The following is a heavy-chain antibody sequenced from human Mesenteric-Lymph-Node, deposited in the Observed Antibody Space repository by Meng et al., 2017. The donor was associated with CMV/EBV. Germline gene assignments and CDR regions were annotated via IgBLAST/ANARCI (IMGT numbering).Heavy chain of an antibody. CDR1: DITFKNYA. Sequence: GESLKISCTGSDITFKNYAMDWVRQAPGKGLEWVANIKQDGSEKYYVDSVKGRFTISRDNAKNSLYLQMNSLRAEDTAVYYCAKEDYWGQGTLVTVSS. J-gene: IGHJ4*02. CDR3: AKEDY. V-gene: IGHV3-7*04. CDR2: IKQDGSEK.